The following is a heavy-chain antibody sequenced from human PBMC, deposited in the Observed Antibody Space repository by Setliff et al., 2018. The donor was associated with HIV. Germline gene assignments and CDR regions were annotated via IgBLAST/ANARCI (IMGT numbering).Heavy chain of an antibody. CDR1: GGSISSSSYY. D-gene: IGHD6-13*01. Sequence: LSLTCTVSGGSISSSSYYWGWIRQPPGKGLEWIGSIYYSGSTYYNPSLKSRVTISVDTSKNQFSLKLSSVTAADTAVYYCARGVSSWYPLFDYWGQGTLVTVSS. CDR3: ARGVSSWYPLFDY. V-gene: IGHV4-39*07. J-gene: IGHJ4*02. CDR2: IYYSGST.